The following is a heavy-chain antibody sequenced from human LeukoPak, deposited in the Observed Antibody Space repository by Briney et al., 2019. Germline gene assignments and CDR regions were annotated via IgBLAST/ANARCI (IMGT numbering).Heavy chain of an antibody. Sequence: ASVKVSCKASGYTFTSYGISWVRQTPGQGLEWMGWISAYNGNTNYAQKLQGRVTMTTDTSTSTAYMELRSLRSDDTAVYYCARARNWFGDIVLDYWGQGTLVTVSS. D-gene: IGHD3-10*01. CDR1: GYTFTSYG. CDR2: ISAYNGNT. CDR3: ARARNWFGDIVLDY. J-gene: IGHJ4*02. V-gene: IGHV1-18*01.